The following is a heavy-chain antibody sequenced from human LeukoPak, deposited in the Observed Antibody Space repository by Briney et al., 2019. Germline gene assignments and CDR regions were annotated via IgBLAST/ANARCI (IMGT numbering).Heavy chain of an antibody. CDR3: ARGGVVVAATDWFDP. CDR1: GGSFSGYY. V-gene: IGHV4-34*01. CDR2: INHSGST. D-gene: IGHD2-15*01. Sequence: SETLSLTCAVYGGSFSGYYWSWIRQPPGKGLEWIGEINHSGSTNYNPSLKSRATISVDTSKNQFSLKLSSVTAADTAVYYCARGGVVVAATDWFDPWGQGTLVTVSS. J-gene: IGHJ5*02.